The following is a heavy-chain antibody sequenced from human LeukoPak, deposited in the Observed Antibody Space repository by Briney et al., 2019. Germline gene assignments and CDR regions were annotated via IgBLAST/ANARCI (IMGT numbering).Heavy chain of an antibody. CDR2: INHSGST. Sequence: PSETLSLTCAVYGGSFSGYYWSWIRQPPGKGLEWIGEINHSGSTNYNPSLKSRVTISVDTSKNQFSLKLSSVTAADTAVYYCARRGIAAWGYYYMDVWGKGTTVTVSS. CDR3: ARRGIAAWGYYYMDV. J-gene: IGHJ6*03. D-gene: IGHD6-13*01. V-gene: IGHV4-34*01. CDR1: GGSFSGYY.